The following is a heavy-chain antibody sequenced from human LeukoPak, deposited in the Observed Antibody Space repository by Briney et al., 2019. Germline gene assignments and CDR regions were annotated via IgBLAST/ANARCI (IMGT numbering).Heavy chain of an antibody. CDR2: TSGSGVST. V-gene: IGHV3-23*01. CDR3: AKDPEVVITGGWFDP. CDR1: GFTFNTYA. D-gene: IGHD3-22*01. J-gene: IGHJ5*02. Sequence: QPGGCLRLSCAASGFTFNTYAMSSVRQAPGQGLEWVSATSGSGVSTYYADSVKGRFTISRDNSKNTLYLQMNSLRAEDTAVYYWAKDPEVVITGGWFDPWGQGTLVTVSS.